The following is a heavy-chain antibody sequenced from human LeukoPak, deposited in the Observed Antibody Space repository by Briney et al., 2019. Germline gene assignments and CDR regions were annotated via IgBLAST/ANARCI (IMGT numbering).Heavy chain of an antibody. CDR1: GFTFSSYA. J-gene: IGHJ4*02. CDR2: ISYDGSNK. V-gene: IGHV3-30-3*01. CDR3: ARELGYDILTGPLY. D-gene: IGHD3-9*01. Sequence: GGSLRLSCAASGFTFSSYAMSWVRQAPGKGLEWVAVISYDGSNKYYADSVKGRFTISRDNSKNTLYLQMNSLRAEDTAVYYCARELGYDILTGPLYWGQGTLVTVSS.